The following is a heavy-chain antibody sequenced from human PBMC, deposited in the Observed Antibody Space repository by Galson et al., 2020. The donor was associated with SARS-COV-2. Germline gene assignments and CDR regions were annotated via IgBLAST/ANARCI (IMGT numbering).Heavy chain of an antibody. Sequence: SETLSLNCAVSGDSISSNNWWSWVRQPPGKGLEWIGEIYHSGSTNYNPSLKSRVTISVDKSKKQFSLRLTSVTAADTAVYYCATAPSSTNWFDYWGQGTLVTVSS. CDR1: GDSISSNNW. CDR2: IYHSGST. J-gene: IGHJ4*02. D-gene: IGHD1-1*01. V-gene: IGHV4-4*02. CDR3: ATAPSSTNWFDY.